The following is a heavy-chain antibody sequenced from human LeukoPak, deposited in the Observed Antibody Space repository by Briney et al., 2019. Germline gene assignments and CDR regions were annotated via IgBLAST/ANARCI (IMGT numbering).Heavy chain of an antibody. D-gene: IGHD1-26*01. V-gene: IGHV1-2*06. CDR3: AGGTVGATGSDY. J-gene: IGHJ4*02. CDR2: INPNSGGT. Sequence: ASVKVSCKASGYTFTGYYMHWVRQAPGQGLEWMGRINPNSGGTDYAQKLQGRVTMTRDTSISTAYMELSRLRSDDTAVYYCAGGTVGATGSDYWGQGTLVTVSS. CDR1: GYTFTGYY.